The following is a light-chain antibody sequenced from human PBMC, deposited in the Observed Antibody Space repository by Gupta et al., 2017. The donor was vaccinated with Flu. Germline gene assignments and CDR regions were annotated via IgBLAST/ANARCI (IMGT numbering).Light chain of an antibody. CDR1: QNVPSNY. V-gene: IGKV3-20*01. Sequence: ETVLTQSPGTLSVSPGERATLSCRASQNVPSNYLAWYQQKAGQAPSLLIFGASSRATGIPDRFRGSGSRTDFTLTISRVEPEDFAVYYCQQYGRTPWTFGRGTKVDVK. CDR2: GAS. CDR3: QQYGRTPWT. J-gene: IGKJ1*01.